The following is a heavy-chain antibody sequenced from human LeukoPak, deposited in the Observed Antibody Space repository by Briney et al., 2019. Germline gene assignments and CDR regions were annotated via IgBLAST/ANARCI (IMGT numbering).Heavy chain of an antibody. D-gene: IGHD1-26*01. CDR3: ARLATGTIVGAYFFDY. V-gene: IGHV4-61*02. Sequence: PSETLSLTCTVSGGSISSGSYYWSWIRQPAGKGLEWIGRIYTSGSTNYNPSLKSRVTISVDTSKSQFSLQLSSVTAAATAVYYCARLATGTIVGAYFFDYWGQGTLVTVSS. J-gene: IGHJ4*02. CDR2: IYTSGST. CDR1: GGSISSGSYY.